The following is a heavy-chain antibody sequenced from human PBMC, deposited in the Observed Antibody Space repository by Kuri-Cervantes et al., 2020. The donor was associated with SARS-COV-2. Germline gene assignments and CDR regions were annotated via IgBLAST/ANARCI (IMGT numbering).Heavy chain of an antibody. D-gene: IGHD3-3*01. CDR2: IYYSGST. Sequence: SETLSLTCAVYDVSFSGYYWNCLRQPPGKGLEWIGYIYYSGSTNYNPSLKSRVTISVDTSKNQFSLKLSSVTAADTAVYYCARDSYYDFWSGYYMEQPIPWWFDPWGQGTLVTVSS. V-gene: IGHV4-59*12. CDR3: ARDSYYDFWSGYYMEQPIPWWFDP. J-gene: IGHJ5*02. CDR1: DVSFSGYY.